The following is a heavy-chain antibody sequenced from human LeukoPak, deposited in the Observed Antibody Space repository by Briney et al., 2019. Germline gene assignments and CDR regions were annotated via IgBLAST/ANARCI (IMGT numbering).Heavy chain of an antibody. CDR3: ASGDTATYAFDI. CDR2: IYHSGST. Sequence: PSETLSLTCAVSGGSISSGGYSWSWIRQPPGKGLEWIGYIYHSGSTYYNPSLKSRVTISVDRSKNQFSLKLSSVTAADTAVYYCASGDTATYAFDIWGQGTMVTVSS. V-gene: IGHV4-30-2*01. CDR1: GGSISSGGYS. J-gene: IGHJ3*02. D-gene: IGHD5-18*01.